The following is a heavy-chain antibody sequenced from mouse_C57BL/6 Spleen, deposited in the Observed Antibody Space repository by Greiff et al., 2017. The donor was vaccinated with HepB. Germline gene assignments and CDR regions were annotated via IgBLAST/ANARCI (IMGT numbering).Heavy chain of an antibody. CDR1: GYTFTDYE. Sequence: QVQLKESGAELVRPGASVTLSCKASGYTFTDYEMHWVKQTPVHGLEWIGAIDPETGGTAYNQKFKGKAILTADKSSSTAYMELRSLTSEDSAVYYCTHYYGSSRGFAYWGQGTLVTVSA. CDR3: THYYGSSRGFAY. J-gene: IGHJ3*01. V-gene: IGHV1-15*01. CDR2: IDPETGGT. D-gene: IGHD1-1*01.